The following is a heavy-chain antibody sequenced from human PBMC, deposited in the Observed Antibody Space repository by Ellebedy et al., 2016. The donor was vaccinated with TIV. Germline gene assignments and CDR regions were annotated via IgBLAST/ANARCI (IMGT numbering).Heavy chain of an antibody. V-gene: IGHV4-39*01. CDR1: GGPINSSNSY. CDR2: IYYSGSS. Sequence: SETLSLXCSVSGGPINSSNSYWAWIRQTPGKGLEWIGSIYYSGSSHYNPSLKSRVTISIDTAKNQFSLKLSSVTVADTAVYYCARPKRELARDYYYYYYIDVWGRGTTVTVSS. J-gene: IGHJ6*03. CDR3: ARPKRELARDYYYYYYIDV. D-gene: IGHD1-7*01.